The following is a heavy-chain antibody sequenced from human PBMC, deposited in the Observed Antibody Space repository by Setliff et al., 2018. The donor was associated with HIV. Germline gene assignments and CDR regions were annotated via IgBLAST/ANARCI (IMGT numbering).Heavy chain of an antibody. J-gene: IGHJ4*02. CDR1: GGTFSSYA. CDR3: TRDYAHYFDF. Sequence: ASVKVSCKASGGTFSSYAISWVRRAPGQGPEWMGAINPSSGRTDYAQRFQGRVTLTSDSSISTAYMELSRLRSDDTATYYCTRDYAHYFDFWGQGTLVTVSS. CDR2: INPSSGRT. D-gene: IGHD3-16*01. V-gene: IGHV1-2*02.